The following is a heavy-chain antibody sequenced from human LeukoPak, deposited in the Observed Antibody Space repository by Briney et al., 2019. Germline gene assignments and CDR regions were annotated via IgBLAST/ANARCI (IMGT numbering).Heavy chain of an antibody. V-gene: IGHV4-31*03. CDR1: GGSVSSGGYY. Sequence: SQTLSLTCTVSGGSVSSGGYYWIWIRQHPGKGLEWIGYIYYSGSTYYSPSLKSRVTISLDTSKNQLSLRLSSVTAADTAVYYCARGRGAGATIPDYWGQGTLVTVSS. J-gene: IGHJ4*02. CDR3: ARGRGAGATIPDY. CDR2: IYYSGST. D-gene: IGHD1-26*01.